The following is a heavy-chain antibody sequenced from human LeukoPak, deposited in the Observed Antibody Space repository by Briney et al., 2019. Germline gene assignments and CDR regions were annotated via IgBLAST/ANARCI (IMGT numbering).Heavy chain of an antibody. CDR2: IYTSGST. D-gene: IGHD6-13*01. CDR3: ARFGAAAGTDY. V-gene: IGHV4-4*07. Sequence: PSETLSLTCTVSGGSISSYYWSWIRQPAGKGLEWIGRIYTSGSTNYNPSLKSRVTISVDTSKNQFSLKLSSVTAADTAIYYCARFGAAAGTDYWGQGTLVTVSS. J-gene: IGHJ4*02. CDR1: GGSISSYY.